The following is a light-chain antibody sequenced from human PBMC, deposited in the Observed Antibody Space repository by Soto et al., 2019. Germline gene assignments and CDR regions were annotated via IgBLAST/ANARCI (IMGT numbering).Light chain of an antibody. Sequence: EIVLTQSPGTLSLSPGERATLSCRASQSVGRNYLAWYQQKPGQAPRLLIYGASSRATMIPDRFSGSGSGTDFTLSISRLQPEDVAVYYCQQYAISPITFGQGTRLEIK. J-gene: IGKJ5*01. CDR1: QSVGRNY. CDR3: QQYAISPIT. V-gene: IGKV3-20*01. CDR2: GAS.